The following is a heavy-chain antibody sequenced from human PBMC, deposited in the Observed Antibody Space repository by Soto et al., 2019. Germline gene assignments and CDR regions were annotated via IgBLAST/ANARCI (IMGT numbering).Heavy chain of an antibody. D-gene: IGHD3-10*01. V-gene: IGHV3-30*18. Sequence: GGSLRLSCAASGFKFSSYGMHWVRQAPGKGLEWVAVISYDGSNKYYADSVKGRFTISRDNSKNTLYLQMNSLRAEDTAVYYCAKATYYYGSGRHYYYYYGMDVWGQGTTVTVSS. CDR1: GFKFSSYG. J-gene: IGHJ6*02. CDR3: AKATYYYGSGRHYYYYYGMDV. CDR2: ISYDGSNK.